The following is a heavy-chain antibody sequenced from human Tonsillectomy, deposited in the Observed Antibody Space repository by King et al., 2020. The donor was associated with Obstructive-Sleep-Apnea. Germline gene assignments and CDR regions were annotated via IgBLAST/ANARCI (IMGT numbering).Heavy chain of an antibody. D-gene: IGHD2-2*01. V-gene: IGHV1-2*02. Sequence: QLVQSGAEVKKLGASVKVSCKASGSAFSGSYIHWVRQVPGQGLEWMGWIRPYNGGTNYAQKFEGRVTMTRDTSVTTVHLELTTLKSDDTAIYFCAREKTVIGVVQGPFDIWGQGTMVTVSS. CDR2: IRPYNGGT. J-gene: IGHJ3*02. CDR1: GSAFSGSY. CDR3: AREKTVIGVVQGPFDI.